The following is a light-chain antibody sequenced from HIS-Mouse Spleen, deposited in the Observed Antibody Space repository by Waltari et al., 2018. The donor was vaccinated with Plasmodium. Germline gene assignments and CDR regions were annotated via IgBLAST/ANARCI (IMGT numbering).Light chain of an antibody. CDR1: ALPKQY. V-gene: IGLV3-25*03. CDR3: QSADSSGTPNWV. Sequence: SYELTQPPSVSVSPGQTARITCSGDALPKQYAYWYQQKPGQAPVLVIYKDSERPSGIPERFSGSSSGTTVTLTISGVQAEDEDDYYCQSADSSGTPNWVFGGGTKLTVL. J-gene: IGLJ3*02. CDR2: KDS.